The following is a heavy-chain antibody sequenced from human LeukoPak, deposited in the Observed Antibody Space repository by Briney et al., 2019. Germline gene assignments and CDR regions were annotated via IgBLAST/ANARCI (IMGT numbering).Heavy chain of an antibody. V-gene: IGHV4-61*01. J-gene: IGHJ4*02. CDR2: IYDTGNT. Sequence: SGTLSLTCTVSGGSVNRANYYWGCVRPSPGKGRGWVGYIYDTGNTKYHPSLKNRLSISINTYKNQFALKLSSVTAADAAMYYCATPRGYSSGWSGIYDYWGQGALVTVSS. CDR1: GGSVNRANYY. CDR3: ATPRGYSSGWSGIYDY. D-gene: IGHD6-19*01.